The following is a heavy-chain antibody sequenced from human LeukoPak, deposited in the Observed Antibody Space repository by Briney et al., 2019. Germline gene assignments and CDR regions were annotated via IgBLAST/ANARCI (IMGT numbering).Heavy chain of an antibody. CDR2: INHSGST. J-gene: IGHJ6*03. V-gene: IGHV4-34*01. CDR3: AREYVVVVPAAIRSYYYYYMDV. CDR1: GGSFSGYY. Sequence: SETLSLTCAVYGGSFSGYYWSWIRQPPGKGLEWIGEINHSGSTNYNPSLKSRVTISVDTSKNQFSLKLSSVTAADTAVYYCAREYVVVVPAAIRSYYYYYMDVWGKGTTVTVSS. D-gene: IGHD2-2*02.